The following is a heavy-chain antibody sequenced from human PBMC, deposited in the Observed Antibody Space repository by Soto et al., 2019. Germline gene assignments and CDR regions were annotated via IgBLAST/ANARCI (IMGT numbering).Heavy chain of an antibody. CDR3: ARFIYDYGDLYWLDP. CDR2: IYPGDSDT. Sequence: PGESPKISCKGPGYSFPSYWIGRVPQMPGKGPEWVGIIYPGDSDTRYSPPFQGQVTISADKSISTAYLQWSSLKAADTAMYYCARFIYDYGDLYWLDPWGQGTLVTVSS. CDR1: GYSFPSYW. J-gene: IGHJ5*02. D-gene: IGHD4-17*01. V-gene: IGHV5-51*01.